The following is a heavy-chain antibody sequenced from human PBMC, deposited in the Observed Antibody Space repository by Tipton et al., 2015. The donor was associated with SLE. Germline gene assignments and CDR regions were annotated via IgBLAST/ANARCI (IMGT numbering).Heavy chain of an antibody. V-gene: IGHV4-59*12. Sequence: TLSLTCTVSGGSISSYYWSWIRQPPGKGLEWIGYIYYSGGTNYNPSLKSRVTISVDTSKNQFSLKLSSVTAADTAVYYCARGNYPDAFDIWGQGTMVTVSS. J-gene: IGHJ3*02. D-gene: IGHD1-7*01. CDR2: IYYSGGT. CDR1: GGSISSYY. CDR3: ARGNYPDAFDI.